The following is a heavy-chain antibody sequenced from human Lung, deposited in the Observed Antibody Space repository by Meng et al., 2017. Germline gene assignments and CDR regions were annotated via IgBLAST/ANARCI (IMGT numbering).Heavy chain of an antibody. V-gene: IGHV4-34*01. D-gene: IGHD4-11*01. Sequence: QVQLKQWGAGLLKPSETRSLPGVVSGGSFSDYYWSWIRQSPGKGLEWIGEINHSGSTNYNPSLESRATISVDTSQNNLSLKLSSVTAADSAVYYCARGPTTMAHDFDYWGQGTLVTVSS. CDR2: INHSGST. J-gene: IGHJ4*02. CDR3: ARGPTTMAHDFDY. CDR1: GGSFSDYY.